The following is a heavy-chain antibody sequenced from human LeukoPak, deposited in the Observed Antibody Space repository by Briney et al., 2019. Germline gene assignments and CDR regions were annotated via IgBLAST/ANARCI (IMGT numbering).Heavy chain of an antibody. D-gene: IGHD4-17*01. CDR1: GFTLTGWS. CDR2: ISSSSSYK. J-gene: IGHJ4*02. V-gene: IGHV3-21*01. CDR3: ARGVTITEARNDY. Sequence: GGSLRLSCAASGFTLTGWSMNWVRQAPGKGLEWVSSISSSSSYKYYADSVKGRFTISRDNAKNSLFLQMNSLGAEDTAVYYCARGVTITEARNDYWGQGTLVTVSS.